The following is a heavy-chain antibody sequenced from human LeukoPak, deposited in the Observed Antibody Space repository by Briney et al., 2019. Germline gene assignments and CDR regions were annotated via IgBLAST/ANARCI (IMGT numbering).Heavy chain of an antibody. Sequence: SETLSLTCTVSGGSISSADYYWSWVRQHPGKGLEWIAYICYSGSTYYNPSLKSRVTISVDTSRNQFSLKLSSVTAADTAVYYCARDSPPYYYDSSGLDYWGQGTLVTVSS. CDR2: ICYSGST. V-gene: IGHV4-31*03. D-gene: IGHD3-22*01. CDR1: GGSISSADYY. J-gene: IGHJ4*02. CDR3: ARDSPPYYYDSSGLDY.